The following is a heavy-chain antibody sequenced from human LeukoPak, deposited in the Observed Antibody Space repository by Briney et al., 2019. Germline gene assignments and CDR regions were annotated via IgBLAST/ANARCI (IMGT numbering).Heavy chain of an antibody. J-gene: IGHJ3*02. CDR1: GFTFSDYY. CDR3: ARVVAGRWLARRGSGAFDI. D-gene: IGHD6-19*01. V-gene: IGHV3-11*04. Sequence: PGGSLRLSCAASGFTFSDYYMSWIRQAPGKGLEWVSYISSSGSTIYYADSVKGRFTISRDNAKNSLYLQMNSLRAEDTAVYYCARVVAGRWLARRGSGAFDIWGQGTMVTVSS. CDR2: ISSSGSTI.